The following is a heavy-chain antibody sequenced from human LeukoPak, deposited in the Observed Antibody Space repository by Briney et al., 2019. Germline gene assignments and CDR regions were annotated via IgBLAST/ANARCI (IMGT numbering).Heavy chain of an antibody. CDR1: GFIFSSNW. CDR2: IKQDGSEK. CDR3: VRVGSDYYDSSGYYHFAY. V-gene: IGHV3-7*01. D-gene: IGHD3-22*01. Sequence: GGSLRLSCAASGFIFSSNWMSWVRQAPGKGLEWVASIKQDGSEKHYVDSVKGRLTTSRDNAKKSLYLQMNSLRTEDTAVYYCVRVGSDYYDSSGYYHFAYWGQGTLVTVSS. J-gene: IGHJ4*02.